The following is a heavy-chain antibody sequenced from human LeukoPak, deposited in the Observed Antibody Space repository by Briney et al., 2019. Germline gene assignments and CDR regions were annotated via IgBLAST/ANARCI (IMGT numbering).Heavy chain of an antibody. CDR1: GYTFTSYY. D-gene: IGHD3-10*01. V-gene: IGHV1-46*01. Sequence: ASVKVSCKASGYTFTSYYMHWVRQAPGQGLEWMGIINPSGGSTSYAQKFQGRVTMTRDTSTSTVYMELSSLRSEDTAVYYCARDAAMVRGVYNWFDPWGQGTLVTVSS. CDR3: ARDAAMVRGVYNWFDP. J-gene: IGHJ5*02. CDR2: INPSGGST.